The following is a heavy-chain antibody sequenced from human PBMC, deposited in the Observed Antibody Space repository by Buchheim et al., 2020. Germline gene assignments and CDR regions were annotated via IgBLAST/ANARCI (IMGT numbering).Heavy chain of an antibody. CDR2: IRHDGTNK. CDR1: GFHFYNYG. D-gene: IGHD2-15*01. V-gene: IGHV3-30*02. CDR3: VLYATVYYNGMDV. J-gene: IGHJ6*02. Sequence: QVQLVQSGGGVVQPGRSLRLSCAASGFHFYNYGMNWVRQAPGHGLEWVAFIRHDGTNKFYADSVKGRFTISRADSKNTLYLQMNGLRAEDTAVYYCVLYATVYYNGMDVWGQGTT.